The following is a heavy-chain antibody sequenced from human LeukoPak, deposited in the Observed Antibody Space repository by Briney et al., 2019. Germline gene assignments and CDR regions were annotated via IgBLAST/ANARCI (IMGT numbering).Heavy chain of an antibody. J-gene: IGHJ3*02. Sequence: GGSLRLSCAASGFTFSSYWTHWVRQAPGKELVWVSRINSDGSSTSYADSVKGRFTISRDNAKNTLYLQMNSLRAEDTAVYYCARDLADYYYDSSGYSDAFDIWGQGTKATVSS. CDR1: GFTFSSYW. CDR3: ARDLADYYYDSSGYSDAFDI. D-gene: IGHD3-22*01. CDR2: INSDGSST. V-gene: IGHV3-74*01.